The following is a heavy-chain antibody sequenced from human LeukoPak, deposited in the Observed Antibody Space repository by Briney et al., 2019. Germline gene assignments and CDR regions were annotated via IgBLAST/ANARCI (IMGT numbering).Heavy chain of an antibody. CDR1: GGSISSSSYY. CDR3: ARGYRITIFGVVTGNWFDP. CDR2: INHSGST. J-gene: IGHJ5*02. D-gene: IGHD3-3*01. Sequence: KPSETLSLTCTVSGGSISSSSYYWGWIRQPPGKGLEWIGEINHSGSTNYNPSLKSRVTISVDTSKNQFSLKLSSVTAADTAVYYCARGYRITIFGVVTGNWFDPWGQGTLVTVSS. V-gene: IGHV4-39*07.